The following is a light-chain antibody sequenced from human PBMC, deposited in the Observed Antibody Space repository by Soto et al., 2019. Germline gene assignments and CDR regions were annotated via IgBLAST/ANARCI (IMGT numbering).Light chain of an antibody. CDR1: TSNNGNNF. V-gene: IGLV1-51*01. CDR2: DNN. Sequence: QSVLTQPPSVSAAPGQRVTISCSGSTSNNGNNFLSCYQQLPGTAPNILFYDNNRRPSGIPDRFSGSKSATSATLGITGLPTGDEADYYCGTWDSSLSAGVFGGGTKLTV. J-gene: IGLJ2*01. CDR3: GTWDSSLSAGV.